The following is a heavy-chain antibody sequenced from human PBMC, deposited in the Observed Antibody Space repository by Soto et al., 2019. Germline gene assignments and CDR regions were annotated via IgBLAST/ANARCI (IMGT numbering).Heavy chain of an antibody. J-gene: IGHJ4*02. CDR1: VYSISSCYY. CDR3: ARQRTSVVTQAYFDV. CDR2: IYYRGST. D-gene: IGHD2-21*02. V-gene: IGHV4-38-2*01. Sequence: PSETLSLTCADSVYSISSCYYWGWIRQRPGKGLEWIGSIYYRGSTYNNPSLRSRVSMSIDTSKDQFSLKLKSVTAADTALYFCARQRTSVVTQAYFDVWGPGSLVTVS.